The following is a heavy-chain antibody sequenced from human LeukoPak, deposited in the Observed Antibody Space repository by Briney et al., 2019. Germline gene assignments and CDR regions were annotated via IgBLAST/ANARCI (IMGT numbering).Heavy chain of an antibody. CDR3: ARDYSPRSLGYFDY. Sequence: GGSMRLSCAASGFIFPDYWMHWVRQAPGKELVWVARIRGDGRATTYADSVKGRFTISRDNSKKTLYLQMDSLRTEDTALYYCARDYSPRSLGYFDYWGQGTLVTVSS. J-gene: IGHJ4*02. CDR2: IRGDGRAT. D-gene: IGHD2-21*01. CDR1: GFIFPDYW. V-gene: IGHV3-74*03.